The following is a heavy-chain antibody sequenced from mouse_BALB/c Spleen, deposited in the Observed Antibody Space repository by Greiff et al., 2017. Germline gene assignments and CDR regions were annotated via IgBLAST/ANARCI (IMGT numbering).Heavy chain of an antibody. J-gene: IGHJ4*01. CDR2: IWTGGGT. D-gene: IGHD3-1*01. V-gene: IGHV2-9-2*01. CDR1: GFSLTSYD. CDR3: VRDSSGLYYAMDY. Sequence: VKLVESGPGLVAPSQSLSITCTVSGFSLTSYDISWIRQPPGKGLEWLGVIWTGGGTNYNSAFMSRLSISKDNSKSQVFLKMNSLQTDDTAIYYCVRDSSGLYYAMDYWGQGTSVTVSS.